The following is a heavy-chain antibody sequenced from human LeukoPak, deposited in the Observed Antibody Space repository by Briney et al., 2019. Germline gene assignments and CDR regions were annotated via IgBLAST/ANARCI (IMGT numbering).Heavy chain of an antibody. D-gene: IGHD3-16*01. CDR3: ARVNYDYVWGTHHFDS. J-gene: IGHJ4*02. CDR2: TYYTGST. V-gene: IGHV4-39*01. Sequence: PSETLSLTCTVSGDSVSNSLKYWGWIRQPPGKGLEWIGNTYYTGSTYSNPTLKSRVTMSVDTSKNQFSLKLSSVTAADTAVYYCARVNYDYVWGTHHFDSWGQGSQVTVSS. CDR1: GDSVSNSLKY.